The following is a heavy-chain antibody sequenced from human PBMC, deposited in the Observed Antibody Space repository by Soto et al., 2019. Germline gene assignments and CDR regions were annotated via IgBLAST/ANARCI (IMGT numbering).Heavy chain of an antibody. D-gene: IGHD3-22*01. V-gene: IGHV3-15*01. CDR3: TTGTHYDSSGYYIDYYYYGMDV. CDR1: GFTFNNYG. CDR2: IKSKTDGGTT. J-gene: IGHJ6*02. Sequence: GGSLRLSCVVSGFTFNNYGINWVRQAPGKGLEWVGRIKSKTDGGTTDYAAPVKGRFTISRDDSKNTLYLQMNSLKTEDTAVYYCTTGTHYDSSGYYIDYYYYGMDVWGQGTTVTVSS.